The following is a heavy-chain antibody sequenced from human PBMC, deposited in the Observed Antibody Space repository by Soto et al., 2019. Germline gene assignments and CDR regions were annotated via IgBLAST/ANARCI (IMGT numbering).Heavy chain of an antibody. V-gene: IGHV1-24*01. Sequence: ASVKVSCKVSGYTLTELSMHWVRQAPGKGLEWMGGFDPKDGETIYAQKFQGRVTMTEDTSTDTAYMELSSLRSEDTAVYYCATWGRYCSSTSCYVGYYSYMDVWGKGTTVTVSS. CDR3: ATWGRYCSSTSCYVGYYSYMDV. CDR1: GYTLTELS. D-gene: IGHD2-2*01. CDR2: FDPKDGET. J-gene: IGHJ6*03.